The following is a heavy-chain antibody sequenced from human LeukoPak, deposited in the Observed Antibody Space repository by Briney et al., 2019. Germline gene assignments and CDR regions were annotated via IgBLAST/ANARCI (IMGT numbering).Heavy chain of an antibody. CDR1: GFTFSSYG. Sequence: PGGSLRLSCAASGFTFSSYGMHWVRQAPGKGLEWVAFIRYDGNNKYYADSVKGRFTISRDNSKNTLYLQMNSLRAEDTAVYYCVSKGTYQVGDWGQGTLVTVSS. CDR2: IRYDGNNK. CDR3: VSKGTYQVGD. V-gene: IGHV3-30*02. J-gene: IGHJ4*02. D-gene: IGHD2-2*01.